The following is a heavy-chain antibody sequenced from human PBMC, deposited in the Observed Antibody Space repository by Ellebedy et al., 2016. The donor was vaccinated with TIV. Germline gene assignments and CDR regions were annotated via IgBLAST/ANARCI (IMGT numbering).Heavy chain of an antibody. Sequence: AASVKVSCKASGYTFTSYYMHWVRQAPGQGLEWMGIINPSRGSTSYAQKFQGRVTMTRDTSTSTVYMELSSLRSEDTAVYYCARDMEIVVVVAHWNYGMDVWGQGTTVTVSS. CDR2: INPSRGST. CDR1: GYTFTSYY. J-gene: IGHJ6*02. V-gene: IGHV1-46*01. D-gene: IGHD2-15*01. CDR3: ARDMEIVVVVAHWNYGMDV.